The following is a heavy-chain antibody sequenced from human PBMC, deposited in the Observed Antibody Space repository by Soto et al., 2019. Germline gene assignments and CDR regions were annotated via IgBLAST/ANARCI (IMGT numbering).Heavy chain of an antibody. CDR2: IIPILGIA. Sequence: QVQLVQSGAEVKKPGSSVKVSCKASGGTFSSYTISWVRQAPGQGLEWMGRIIPILGIANYAQKFQGRVTFPAHKSTNTAEMELSSRTSDASAVYYCAFEYCRSNGCYTDNWGQGTLVTVSS. CDR3: AFEYCRSNGCYTDN. J-gene: IGHJ4*02. V-gene: IGHV1-69*02. D-gene: IGHD2-2*02. CDR1: GGTFSSYT.